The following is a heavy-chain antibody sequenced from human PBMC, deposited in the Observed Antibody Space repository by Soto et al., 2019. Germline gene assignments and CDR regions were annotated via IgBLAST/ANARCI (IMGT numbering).Heavy chain of an antibody. D-gene: IGHD6-13*01. V-gene: IGHV3-33*01. CDR1: GFTFSSYG. CDR3: ARDSQQLVGPHWFDP. J-gene: IGHJ5*02. Sequence: PGGSLRLSCAASGFTFSSYGMHWVRQAPGKGLEWVAVIWYDGSNKYYADSVKGRFTISRDNSKNTLYLQMNSLRAEDTAVYYCARDSQQLVGPHWFDPWGQGTLVTVSS. CDR2: IWYDGSNK.